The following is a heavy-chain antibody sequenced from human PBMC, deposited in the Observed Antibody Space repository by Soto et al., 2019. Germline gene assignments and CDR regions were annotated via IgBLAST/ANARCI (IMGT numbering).Heavy chain of an antibody. CDR1: GFTFSSYG. CDR3: ASDGDYYDSSGLLGY. V-gene: IGHV3-33*01. CDR2: IWYDGSNK. D-gene: IGHD3-22*01. Sequence: GSLRLSCAASGFTFSSYGMHWVRQAPGKGLEWVAVIWYDGSNKYYADSVKGRFTISRDNSKNTLYLQMNSLRAEDTAVYYCASDGDYYDSSGLLGYWGQGTLGTVSS. J-gene: IGHJ4*02.